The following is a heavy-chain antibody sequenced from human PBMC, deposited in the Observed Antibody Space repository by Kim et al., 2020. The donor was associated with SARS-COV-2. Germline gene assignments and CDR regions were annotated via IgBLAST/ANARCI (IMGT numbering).Heavy chain of an antibody. J-gene: IGHJ3*02. Sequence: YADSAKGRFTISRDNSKNTLFLQMNSLSAEDSAVYYCSKGIHAWLSGSDIWGQGTTVTVSS. D-gene: IGHD3-9*01. V-gene: IGHV3-23*01. CDR3: SKGIHAWLSGSDI.